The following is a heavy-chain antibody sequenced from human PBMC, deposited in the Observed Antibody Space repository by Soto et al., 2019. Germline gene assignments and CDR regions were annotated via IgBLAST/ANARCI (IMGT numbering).Heavy chain of an antibody. Sequence: QVQLVESGGGVVQPGRSLRLSCAASGFTFSSYGMHWVRQAPGKGLEWVAVISYDGSNKYYADSVKGRFTISRDNSKNTRYRQMNSLRAEDTAVYYCAKETYSGPLDYWGQGTLVTVSS. CDR2: ISYDGSNK. CDR3: AKETYSGPLDY. J-gene: IGHJ4*02. V-gene: IGHV3-30*18. D-gene: IGHD2-15*01. CDR1: GFTFSSYG.